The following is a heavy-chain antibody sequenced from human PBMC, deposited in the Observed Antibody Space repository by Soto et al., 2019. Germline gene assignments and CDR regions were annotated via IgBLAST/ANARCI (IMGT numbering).Heavy chain of an antibody. CDR1: GYTFTGYY. D-gene: IGHD3-16*01. CDR3: TKGATSPFDS. CDR2: INPKTGDT. Sequence: GASVKVSCKTSGYTFTGYYLNWVRQAPGRGLEWVGWINPKTGDTNNAQKFQGRVTISADNSINTAYLQLLNLKASDTAIYYCTKGATSPFDSWGQGTRVTVSS. V-gene: IGHV1-2*02. J-gene: IGHJ4*02.